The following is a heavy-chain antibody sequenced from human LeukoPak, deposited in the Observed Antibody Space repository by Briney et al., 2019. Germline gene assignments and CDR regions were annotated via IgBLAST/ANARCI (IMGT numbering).Heavy chain of an antibody. CDR1: GFTFDDYA. V-gene: IGHV3-9*01. Sequence: GGSLRLSCAASGFTFDDYAMHWVRQAPGKGLEWVSGISWNSGSIGYADSVKGRFTISRDNAKNSLYLQMNSLRAEDTALYCCAKEGVAATYNYWGQGTLVTVSS. D-gene: IGHD2-15*01. CDR2: ISWNSGSI. CDR3: AKEGVAATYNY. J-gene: IGHJ4*02.